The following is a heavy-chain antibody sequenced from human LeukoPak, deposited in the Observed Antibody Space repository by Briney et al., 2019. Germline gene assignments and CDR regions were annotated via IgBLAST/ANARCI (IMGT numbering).Heavy chain of an antibody. CDR3: ARAVRIQLLLEY. CDR2: MNPNSGNT. CDR1: GYTFRTYD. V-gene: IGHV1-8*01. D-gene: IGHD2-2*01. J-gene: IGHJ4*01. Sequence: ASVKVSCKASGYTFRTYDVAWVRQAPGQGLEWMGWMNPNSGNTGYAQKFKGRATMTSDASIGSAYMELSSLRSEDTAVYFCARAVRIQLLLEYWGHGTLITVSS.